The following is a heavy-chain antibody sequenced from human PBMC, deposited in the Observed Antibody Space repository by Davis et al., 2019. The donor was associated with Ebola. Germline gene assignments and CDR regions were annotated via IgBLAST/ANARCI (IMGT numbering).Heavy chain of an antibody. CDR1: GGSISSRSYY. CDR3: ARGARSGWYYFDY. V-gene: IGHV4-39*07. Sequence: PSETLSLTCTVSGGSISSRSYYWGWIRQRPGKGLEWIGSLYYNGDTFYNPSLKSRVTISVDTSKNHFSLKLSSVTAADTAVYYCARGARSGWYYFDYWGQGTLVTVSS. CDR2: LYYNGDT. D-gene: IGHD6-19*01. J-gene: IGHJ4*02.